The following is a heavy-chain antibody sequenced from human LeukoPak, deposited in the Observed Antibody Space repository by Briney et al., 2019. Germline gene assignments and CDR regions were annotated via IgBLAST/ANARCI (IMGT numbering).Heavy chain of an antibody. V-gene: IGHV4-39*07. CDR3: ARVVYSSSWYVDY. J-gene: IGHJ4*02. D-gene: IGHD6-13*01. CDR2: IYTSGST. CDR1: GGSISSSNYY. Sequence: SETLSLTCTVSGGSISSSNYYWGWIRQPPGKGLERIGSIYTSGSTNYNPSLKSRVTMSVDTSKNQFSLKLSSVTAADTAVYYCARVVYSSSWYVDYWGQGTLVTVSS.